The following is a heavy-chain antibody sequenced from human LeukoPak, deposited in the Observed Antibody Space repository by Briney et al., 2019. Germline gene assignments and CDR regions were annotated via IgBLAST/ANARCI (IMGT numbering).Heavy chain of an antibody. V-gene: IGHV3-7*03. J-gene: IGHJ4*02. CDR2: IKQDGSQK. Sequence: GGSLKLSCEASGFTFSTYWMKWVRQAPGKGLEWVANIKQDGSQKYYVDSVKGRFIISRDNAKNSLYLQMNSVRAEDTAVYYCAREGTFGDYRASGDHWGQGALVTVSS. CDR1: GFTFSTYW. D-gene: IGHD2-21*02. CDR3: AREGTFGDYRASGDH.